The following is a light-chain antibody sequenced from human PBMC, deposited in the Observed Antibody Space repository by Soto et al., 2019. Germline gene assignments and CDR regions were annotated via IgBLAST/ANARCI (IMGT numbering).Light chain of an antibody. CDR2: GAS. J-gene: IGKJ5*01. Sequence: EIVLTQSPGTLSLSPGERATLSCRASRSVSSSNLAWYQQKRGQAPSLLIYGASSRATGIPDRFSGSGSGTDFTLIIKRLEPEDFAVYYCQQYGSSITFGQGTRLEMK. CDR3: QQYGSSIT. CDR1: RSVSSSN. V-gene: IGKV3-20*01.